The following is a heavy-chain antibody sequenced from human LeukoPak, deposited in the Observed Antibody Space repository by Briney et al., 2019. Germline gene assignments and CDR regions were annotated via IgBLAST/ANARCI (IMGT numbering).Heavy chain of an antibody. J-gene: IGHJ3*02. CDR3: ARLDSYYYDSSGYWGAFDI. CDR1: GGSISSGGYS. D-gene: IGHD3-22*01. V-gene: IGHV4-30-2*01. CDR2: IYHSGST. Sequence: SETLSLICAVSGGSISSGGYSWSWIRQPQGKGLEWIVYIYHSGSTYYNPSLKSRVTISVDRSKNQFSLKLSSVTAADTAVYYCARLDSYYYDSSGYWGAFDIWGQGTMVTVSS.